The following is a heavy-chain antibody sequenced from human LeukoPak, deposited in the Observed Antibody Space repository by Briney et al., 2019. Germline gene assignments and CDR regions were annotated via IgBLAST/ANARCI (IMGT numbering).Heavy chain of an antibody. D-gene: IGHD4-11*01. V-gene: IGHV3-11*04. J-gene: IGHJ6*03. Sequence: GGSLRLSCAASGFTFSDYYMSWIRQAPGKGLEWVSYISSSSSTIYYADSVKGRFTISRDNAKNSLYLQMNSLRAEDTAVYYCARRYSNTYYYYYMDVWGKGTTVTVSS. CDR2: ISSSSSTI. CDR1: GFTFSDYY. CDR3: ARRYSNTYYYYYMDV.